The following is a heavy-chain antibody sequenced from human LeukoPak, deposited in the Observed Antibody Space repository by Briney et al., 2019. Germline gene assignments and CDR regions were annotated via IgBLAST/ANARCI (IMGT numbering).Heavy chain of an antibody. D-gene: IGHD6-13*01. J-gene: IGHJ5*02. CDR3: ARGGRAIKQQLEGNWFDP. CDR2: MNPNSGNT. V-gene: IGHV1-8*01. Sequence: ASVKVSRKASGYTFTSYDINWVRQATGQGLEWMGWMNPNSGNTGYAQKFQGRVTMTRNTSISTAYMELSSLRSEDTAVYYCARGGRAIKQQLEGNWFDPWGQGTLVTVSS. CDR1: GYTFTSYD.